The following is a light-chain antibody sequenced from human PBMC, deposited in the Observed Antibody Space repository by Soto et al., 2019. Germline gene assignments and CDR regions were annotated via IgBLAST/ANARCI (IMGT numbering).Light chain of an antibody. Sequence: EMEMTQSPATLSVSPGERATLSCRASQSISSNLAWYQQKPGQAPRLLIYGASTRATGIPARFSGSGSGTEFTLTISSLQSEDFAVYYCQQYSNWAPITFGPGTKVDIK. J-gene: IGKJ3*01. V-gene: IGKV3-15*01. CDR2: GAS. CDR3: QQYSNWAPIT. CDR1: QSISSN.